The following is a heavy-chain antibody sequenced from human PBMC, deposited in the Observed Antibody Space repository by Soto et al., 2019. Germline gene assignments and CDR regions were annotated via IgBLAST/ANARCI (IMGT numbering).Heavy chain of an antibody. CDR1: GFTFGSYW. V-gene: IGHV3-74*01. J-gene: IGHJ6*02. CDR2: IDSDGSST. CDR3: ARGRPYGMDV. Sequence: TGGSLRLSCAASGFTFGSYWMNWVRQAPGKGLVWVSRIDSDGSSTTYADSVKGRSTTSRDNAKNTLYLQMSSLRVEDTAVYYCARGRPYGMDVWGQGTTVTVSS.